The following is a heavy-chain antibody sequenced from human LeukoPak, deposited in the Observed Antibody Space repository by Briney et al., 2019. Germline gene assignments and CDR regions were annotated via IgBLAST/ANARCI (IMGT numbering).Heavy chain of an antibody. CDR3: ANVRITGWFDP. J-gene: IGHJ5*02. CDR2: FNSSGSTI. Sequence: GGSLRLSCAASGFTFSDYYMSWIRQAPGKGLEWVSYFNSSGSTIYYADSVKGRFTISRDNSKNTLYLQMNSLRAEDTAVYYCANVRITGWFDPWGQGTLVTVSS. CDR1: GFTFSDYY. V-gene: IGHV3-11*01. D-gene: IGHD2-15*01.